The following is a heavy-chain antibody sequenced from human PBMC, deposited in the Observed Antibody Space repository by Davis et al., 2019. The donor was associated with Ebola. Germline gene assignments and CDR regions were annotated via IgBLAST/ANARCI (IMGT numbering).Heavy chain of an antibody. D-gene: IGHD4-17*01. J-gene: IGHJ4*02. Sequence: GGSLRLSCAASGFTFSSYWMSWVRQAPGKGLEWVANIKQDGSEKYYVDSVKGRFTISRDNSENSLFLQMNSLRAEDTALYYCAKDSPGTTSWGQGTLVTVSS. CDR3: AKDSPGTTS. CDR1: GFTFSSYW. CDR2: IKQDGSEK. V-gene: IGHV3-7*03.